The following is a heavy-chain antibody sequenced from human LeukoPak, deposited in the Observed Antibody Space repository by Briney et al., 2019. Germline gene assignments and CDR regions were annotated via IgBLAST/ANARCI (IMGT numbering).Heavy chain of an antibody. CDR1: GGSFSGYY. V-gene: IGHV4-34*01. Sequence: PSETLSLTCAVYGGSFSGYYWGWLRQPPGKGLEWIGNIYYSGSTYYNPSLKSRVTIFVDTSKNHFSLKVNSVTAADTAVYYCARLDNSGYYTLDYWGQGTLVTVSS. J-gene: IGHJ4*02. CDR2: IYYSGST. CDR3: ARLDNSGYYTLDY. D-gene: IGHD3-22*01.